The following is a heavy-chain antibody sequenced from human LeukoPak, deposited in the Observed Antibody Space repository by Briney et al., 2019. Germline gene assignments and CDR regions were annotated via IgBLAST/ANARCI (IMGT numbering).Heavy chain of an antibody. D-gene: IGHD4-17*01. CDR3: ARDYGDHDDNDY. Sequence: ASVKVSCKASGYTFTSYGISWVRQAPGQGLEWMGWISAYNGNTNYAQKLQGRVTMTRDTSISTAYVELSRLRSDDTAVYYCARDYGDHDDNDYWGQGTLVTVSS. CDR1: GYTFTSYG. CDR2: ISAYNGNT. J-gene: IGHJ4*02. V-gene: IGHV1-18*01.